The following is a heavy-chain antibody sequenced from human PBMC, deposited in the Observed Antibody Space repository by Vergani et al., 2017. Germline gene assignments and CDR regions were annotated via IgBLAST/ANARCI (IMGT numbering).Heavy chain of an antibody. CDR3: ARDFLTRVTTLDYYYMGV. CDR1: GFTFSDYG. V-gene: IGHV3-33*05. J-gene: IGHJ6*03. Sequence: QVQLVQSGGGVVQPGGSLRLSCVASGFTFSDYGVHWVRQAPGKGLEWVSVISYDGNKKNYADSVKGRFIISRDNSKNTLYLEMNALRAEDTAVYYCARDFLTRVTTLDYYYMGVWGKGTTVTVSS. D-gene: IGHD1-1*01. CDR2: ISYDGNKK.